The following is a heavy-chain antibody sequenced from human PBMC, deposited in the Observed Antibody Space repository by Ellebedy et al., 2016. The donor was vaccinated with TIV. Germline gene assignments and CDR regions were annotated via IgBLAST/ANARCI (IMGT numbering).Heavy chain of an antibody. J-gene: IGHJ4*02. V-gene: IGHV3-23*03. D-gene: IGHD2-21*02. CDR3: ARRRAVTSNRYFDY. CDR2: IYRGGTKT. Sequence: PGGSLRLSCVGSGFSFSTYATAWVRQTPGKGLEWVSGIYRGGTKTYYADSVKGRFTISGDNSKNTLYLQMNSLRADDTAVYYCARRRAVTSNRYFDYWGQGTLVTVSS. CDR1: GFSFSTYA.